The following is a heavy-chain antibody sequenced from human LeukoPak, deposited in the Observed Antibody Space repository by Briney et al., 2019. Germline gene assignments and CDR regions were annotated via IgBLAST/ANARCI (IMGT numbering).Heavy chain of an antibody. CDR2: ISSSSSTI. CDR1: GFTFSSYS. Sequence: GGSLRLSCAAFGFTFSSYSMNWVRQAPGKGLEWVSYISSSSSTIYYADSVKGRFTISRDNAKNSLYLQMNSLRAEDTAVYYCAREEIAAPWYFDYWGQGTLVTVSS. D-gene: IGHD6-13*01. J-gene: IGHJ4*02. CDR3: AREEIAAPWYFDY. V-gene: IGHV3-48*01.